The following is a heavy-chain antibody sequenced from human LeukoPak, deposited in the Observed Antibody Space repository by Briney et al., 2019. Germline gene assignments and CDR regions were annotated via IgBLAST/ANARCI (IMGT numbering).Heavy chain of an antibody. CDR1: GGSISSSSYY. D-gene: IGHD3-22*01. CDR2: IYYSGST. V-gene: IGHV4-39*07. J-gene: IGHJ4*02. Sequence: SETLSPTCTVSGGSISSSSYYWGWIRQPPGKGLEWIASIYYSGSTYYNPSLKSRGTITVDTSQNQFSLKLSSVTAADTAVYYCARDPYYYDSSADYWGQGTLVTVSS. CDR3: ARDPYYYDSSADY.